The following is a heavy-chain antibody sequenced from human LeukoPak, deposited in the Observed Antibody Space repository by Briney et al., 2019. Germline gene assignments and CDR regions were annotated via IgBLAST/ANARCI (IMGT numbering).Heavy chain of an antibody. V-gene: IGHV3-48*01. CDR2: VSSSSGTI. Sequence: GGSLRLSCTASGFTFSTYSMNWVRQAPGKGPEWLSYVSSSSGTIYYADSVKGRFTISRDNGKNSLYLQMNSLRAEDTAVYYCARGYNGFDYWGQGTLVTVSS. CDR3: ARGYNGFDY. CDR1: GFTFSTYS. J-gene: IGHJ4*02. D-gene: IGHD1-1*01.